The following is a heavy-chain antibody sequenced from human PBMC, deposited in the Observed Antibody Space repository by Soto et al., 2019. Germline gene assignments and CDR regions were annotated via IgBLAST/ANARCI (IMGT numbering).Heavy chain of an antibody. J-gene: IGHJ4*02. CDR2: ITHTTGST. V-gene: IGHV1-46*01. CDR3: AGGYSCGL. D-gene: IGHD5-18*01. CDR1: GYNFTSFD. Sequence: ASVKLSCRASGYNFTSFDIHWLRQPPGQALEWMGIITHTTGSTYFAQGFHGRVTMTRETSTSTVYVELTRLTSEDTAVYDCAGGYSCGLWGQGTLVTVSS.